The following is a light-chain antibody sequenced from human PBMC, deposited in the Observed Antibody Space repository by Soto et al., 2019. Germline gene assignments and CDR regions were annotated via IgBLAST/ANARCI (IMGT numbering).Light chain of an antibody. V-gene: IGKV3-11*01. J-gene: IGKJ4*01. Sequence: ESMLTQSPATLSLTPEERATLSCRASQSVSTYVTYLAWYQQKPGQAPRLLIYDASNRATGIPARFSGSGSGTDFTLTISSLEPEDFAVYYCQQRSNWPPVFGGGTKVDI. CDR2: DAS. CDR1: QSVSTY. CDR3: QQRSNWPPV.